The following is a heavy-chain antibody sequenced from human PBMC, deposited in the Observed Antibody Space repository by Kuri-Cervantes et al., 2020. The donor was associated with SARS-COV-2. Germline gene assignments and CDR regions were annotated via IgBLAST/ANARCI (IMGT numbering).Heavy chain of an antibody. CDR3: ARDRWQQPRPYYYYGMDV. V-gene: IGHV1-18*01. CDR2: ISAYNGNT. D-gene: IGHD6-13*01. Sequence: ASVKVSCKASGYSFTSFGISWVRQAPGQGLEWMGWISAYNGNTNYAQKVQGRVTMTTDTSTSTVYMELSSLRSEDTAVYYCARDRWQQPRPYYYYGMDVWGQGTTVTVSS. J-gene: IGHJ6*02. CDR1: GYSFTSFG.